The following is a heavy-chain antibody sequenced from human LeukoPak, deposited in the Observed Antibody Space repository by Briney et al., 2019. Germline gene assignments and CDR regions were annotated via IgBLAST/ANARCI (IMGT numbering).Heavy chain of an antibody. CDR1: GFTFSSYG. V-gene: IGHV3-33*01. CDR2: IWYDGSNK. D-gene: IGHD1-26*01. J-gene: IGHJ4*02. CDR3: ARDSPELTFDY. Sequence: GGSPRLSCAASGFTFSSYGMHWVRQAPGKGLEWVAVIWYDGSNKYYADSVKGRFTISRDNSKNTLYLQMNSLRAEDTAVYYCARDSPELTFDYWGQGTLVTVSS.